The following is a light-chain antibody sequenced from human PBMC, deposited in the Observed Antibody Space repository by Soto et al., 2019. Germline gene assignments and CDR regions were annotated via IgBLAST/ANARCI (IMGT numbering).Light chain of an antibody. J-gene: IGLJ3*02. CDR1: NIGSKG. V-gene: IGLV3-21*04. Sequence: SYELTQPPSVSVAPGETARITCGGNNIGSKGVHWYQQKPGQAPRLVISYDNDRPSGIPERFSGSDSGNTATLTISRVEVGDEADYYCQVWDSSSDHVVFGGGTKVTVL. CDR3: QVWDSSSDHVV. CDR2: YDN.